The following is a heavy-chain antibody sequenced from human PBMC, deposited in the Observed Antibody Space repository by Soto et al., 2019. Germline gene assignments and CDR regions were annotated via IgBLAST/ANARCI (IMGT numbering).Heavy chain of an antibody. CDR3: ARDQPYCGGDCYSDWFDP. CDR2: IYYSGST. V-gene: IGHV4-31*11. J-gene: IGHJ5*02. Sequence: SETLSLTCAVSGGSISSGGYYWSWIRQHPGKGLEWIGYIYYSGSTYYNPSLKSRVTISVDTSKNQFSLKLSSVTAADTAVYYCARDQPYCGGDCYSDWFDPWGQGTQVTVSS. D-gene: IGHD2-21*02. CDR1: GGSISSGGYY.